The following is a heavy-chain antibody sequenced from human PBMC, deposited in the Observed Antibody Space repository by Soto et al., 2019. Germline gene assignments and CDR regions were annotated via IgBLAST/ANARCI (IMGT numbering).Heavy chain of an antibody. CDR1: GFSVSTSGVG. Sequence: QITLKESGPTLVKPTQTLTLTCTFSGFSVSTSGVGVAWIRQSPGKALEWLALIYWDNDKRYSPFLQSRVTITKDTSKNQVVLTMTNMVPVDTATYYCAHKGGRGAGMDGWGQGTTVTVSS. J-gene: IGHJ6*02. CDR3: AHKGGRGAGMDG. CDR2: IYWDNDK. V-gene: IGHV2-5*02. D-gene: IGHD3-10*01.